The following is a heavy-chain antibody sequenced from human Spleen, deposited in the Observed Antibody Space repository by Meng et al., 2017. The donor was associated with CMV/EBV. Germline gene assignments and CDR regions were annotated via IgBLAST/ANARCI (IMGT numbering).Heavy chain of an antibody. D-gene: IGHD1-26*01. J-gene: IGHJ4*02. V-gene: IGHV3-20*04. CDR1: GFIFDDHG. CDR3: ARGGSPFY. Sequence: GESLKISCEASGFIFDDHGMSRVRQAPGKGLEWVSGIDWNGGSTGYADSVKGRFTISREDAKSTLFLQMNSLRAEDAAVYYCARGGSPFYWGRGTLVTVSS. CDR2: IDWNGGST.